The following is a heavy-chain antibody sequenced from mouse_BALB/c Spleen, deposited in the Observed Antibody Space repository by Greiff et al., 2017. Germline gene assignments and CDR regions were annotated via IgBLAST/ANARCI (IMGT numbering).Heavy chain of an antibody. CDR2: IYPYNGGT. CDR1: GYTFTDYN. J-gene: IGHJ3*01. V-gene: IGHV1S29*02. CDR3: ARDYRYDRFAY. D-gene: IGHD2-14*01. Sequence: VQLQQSGPELVKPGASVKISCKASGYTFTDYNMHWVKQSHGKSLEWIGYIYPYNGGTGYNQKFKSKATLTVDNSSSTAYMELRSLTSEDSAVYYCARDYRYDRFAYWGQGTLVTVSA.